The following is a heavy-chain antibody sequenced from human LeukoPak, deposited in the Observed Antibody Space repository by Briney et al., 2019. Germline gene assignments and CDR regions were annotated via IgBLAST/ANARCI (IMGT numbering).Heavy chain of an antibody. D-gene: IGHD4-17*01. Sequence: RGSLRLSCAASRFSFSSYAMSWVRQAPGKGLEWVSSISGSGSSTYYADSVKDRFTISRDNSKNTLYLQMNSLRAEDTAVYYCAKVYRAHGDYHAFDVWGQGTMVTVSS. CDR3: AKVYRAHGDYHAFDV. V-gene: IGHV3-23*01. CDR2: ISGSGSST. J-gene: IGHJ3*01. CDR1: RFSFSSYA.